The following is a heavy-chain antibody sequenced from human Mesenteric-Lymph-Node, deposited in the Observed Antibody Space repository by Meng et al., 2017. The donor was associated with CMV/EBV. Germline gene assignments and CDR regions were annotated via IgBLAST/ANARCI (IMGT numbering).Heavy chain of an antibody. CDR3: AKMTTAQWLMFD. CDR2: IYTDGSKS. J-gene: IGHJ4*02. CDR1: GFTVSSNY. Sequence: GGSLRLSCAASGFTVSSNYMSWVRQAPGKGLEWVSTIYTDGSKSFHADSVKGRFIISRDNFKNTLYLQMNSLRAEDTAIYYCAKMTTAQWLMFDWGQGSLVTVSS. V-gene: IGHV3-53*01. D-gene: IGHD6-19*01.